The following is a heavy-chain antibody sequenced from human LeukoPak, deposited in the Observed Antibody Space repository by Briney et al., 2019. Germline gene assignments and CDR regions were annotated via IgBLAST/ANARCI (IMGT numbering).Heavy chain of an antibody. CDR2: INHSGST. CDR3: ARWTLIAARPRFDY. J-gene: IGHJ4*02. Sequence: SETLSLTCTVSGGSISSYYWSWIRQPPGKGLEWIGEINHSGSTNYNPSLKSRVTISVDTSKNQFSLKLSSVTAADTAVYYCARWTLIAARPRFDYWGQGTLVTVSS. V-gene: IGHV4-34*01. CDR1: GGSISSYY. D-gene: IGHD6-6*01.